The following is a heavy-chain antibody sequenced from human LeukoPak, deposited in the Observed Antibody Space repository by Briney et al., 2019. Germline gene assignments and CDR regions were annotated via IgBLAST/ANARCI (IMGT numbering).Heavy chain of an antibody. J-gene: IGHJ4*02. D-gene: IGHD4-23*01. CDR3: ARDDTVVTPAGFDY. CDR1: GFTFSSYA. V-gene: IGHV3-23*01. Sequence: PGGSLRLSCAASGFTFSSYAMSWVRQAPGKGLEWVSAIGGSGGSTYYADSVKGRFTISRDNSKNTLYLQMNSLRAEDTAVYYCARDDTVVTPAGFDYWGQGTLVTVSS. CDR2: IGGSGGST.